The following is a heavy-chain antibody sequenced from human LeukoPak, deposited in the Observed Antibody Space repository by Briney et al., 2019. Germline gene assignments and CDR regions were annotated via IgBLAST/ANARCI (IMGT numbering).Heavy chain of an antibody. Sequence: GRSLRLSCAASGFTFSTYAMSWVRQAPRKGLEWVSAISSSGGSTYYADSVKGRFTISRDKSKDTLYLQMKSLRAEDTAVYYCTRVIGGNYGGDSWGQGTLVTVSS. CDR1: GFTFSTYA. CDR2: ISSSGGST. V-gene: IGHV3-23*01. J-gene: IGHJ4*02. CDR3: TRVIGGNYGGDS. D-gene: IGHD1-26*01.